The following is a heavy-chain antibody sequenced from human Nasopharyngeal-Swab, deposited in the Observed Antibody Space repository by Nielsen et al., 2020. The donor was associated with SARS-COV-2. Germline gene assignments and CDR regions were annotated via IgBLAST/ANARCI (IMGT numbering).Heavy chain of an antibody. CDR1: GFTFSSYG. D-gene: IGHD5-24*01. CDR3: ARFRRDGYNKPFDY. J-gene: IGHJ4*02. V-gene: IGHV3-30*03. Sequence: GESLKISCAASGFTFSSYGMHWVRQAPGKGLEWVAVISYDGSNKYYADSVKGRFTISRDNSKNTLYLQMNSLRAEDTAVYYCARFRRDGYNKPFDYWGQGTLVTVSS. CDR2: ISYDGSNK.